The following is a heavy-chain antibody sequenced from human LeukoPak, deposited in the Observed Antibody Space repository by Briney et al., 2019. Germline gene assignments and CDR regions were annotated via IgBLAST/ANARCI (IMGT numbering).Heavy chain of an antibody. CDR1: GFTFNHYA. CDR2: IFYDGRIK. CDR3: ARGLVDCSGGSCPTQGSYGMDV. J-gene: IGHJ6*02. D-gene: IGHD2-15*01. V-gene: IGHV3-30*04. Sequence: GGSLRLSCAASGFTFNHYAMHWVRQAPGKGLEWVAVIFYDGRIKYYTNSVKGRFTISRDNSKNTLFLQMNSLRVEDTALYYCARGLVDCSGGSCPTQGSYGMDVWGQGTTVTVSS.